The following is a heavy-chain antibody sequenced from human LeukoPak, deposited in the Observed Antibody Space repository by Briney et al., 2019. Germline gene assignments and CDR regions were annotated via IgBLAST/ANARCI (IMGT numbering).Heavy chain of an antibody. CDR3: ARIDVEMVVTDLLGAFDI. Sequence: PSETLSLTCTVSGGSISSSSYYWGWIRQPPGKGLEWIGSIYYSGGTYYNPSLKSRVTISADTSKNQFSLKLSSVTAADTAVYYCARIDVEMVVTDLLGAFDIWGQGTMVTVSS. J-gene: IGHJ3*02. V-gene: IGHV4-39*07. CDR1: GGSISSSSYY. D-gene: IGHD2-21*02. CDR2: IYYSGGT.